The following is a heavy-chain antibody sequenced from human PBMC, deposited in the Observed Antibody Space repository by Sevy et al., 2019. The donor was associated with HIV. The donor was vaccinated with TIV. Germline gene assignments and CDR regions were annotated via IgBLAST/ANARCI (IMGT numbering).Heavy chain of an antibody. CDR2: ISSSSSYI. CDR1: GFTFSSYS. J-gene: IGHJ4*02. V-gene: IGHV3-21*01. CDR3: ARVFSSYYFDY. Sequence: GGSLRLSCAASGFTFSSYSMNWVRQAPGKGLEWVSSISSSSSYIYYADSVKGRFTISRDNAKNTVFLQLNSLRPEDTAVYYCARVFSSYYFDYWGQGTLVTVSS.